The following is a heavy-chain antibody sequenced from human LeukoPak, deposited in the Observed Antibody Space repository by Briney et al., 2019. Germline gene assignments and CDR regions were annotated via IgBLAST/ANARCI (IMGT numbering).Heavy chain of an antibody. V-gene: IGHV3-21*01. CDR3: ARAAPTRTLIGSGADY. CDR1: GFTFSSYS. CDR2: ISSSSSYI. D-gene: IGHD3-22*01. Sequence: GGSLRLSCAASGFTFSSYSMNWVRQAPGKGLEWASSISSSSSYIYYADSVKGRFTISRDNAKKSLYLQVNSLRVEDTAVYYCARAAPTRTLIGSGADYWGQGTLVTVSS. J-gene: IGHJ4*02.